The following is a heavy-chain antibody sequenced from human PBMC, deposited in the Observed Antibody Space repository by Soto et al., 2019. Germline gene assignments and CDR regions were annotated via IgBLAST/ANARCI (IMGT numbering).Heavy chain of an antibody. CDR3: ARDFIVVVPAFGFDY. Sequence: QVQLVESGGGVVQPGRSLRLSCAASGFTFSSYGMHWVRQAPGKGLEWVAVIWYDGSNKYYADSVKGRFTISRDNSKNTRYLQMNSLRAEDTAVYYCARDFIVVVPAFGFDYWGQGTLVTVSS. CDR1: GFTFSSYG. CDR2: IWYDGSNK. D-gene: IGHD2-2*01. J-gene: IGHJ4*02. V-gene: IGHV3-33*01.